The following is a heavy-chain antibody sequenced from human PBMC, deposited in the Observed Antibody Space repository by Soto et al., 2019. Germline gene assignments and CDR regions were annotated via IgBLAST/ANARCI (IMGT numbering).Heavy chain of an antibody. CDR2: IKQDGSEK. Sequence: EVQLVQSAGGLVQPGGSLRISCAASGFRFSSYWMNWVRQAPGRGLEWVASIKQDGSEKYHMDSVKGRFTISRDNTRNSLYLQMNTLRVEDTAVYYCLSTGLAVSWGQGTLVTVSS. D-gene: IGHD6-19*01. V-gene: IGHV3-7*05. CDR3: LSTGLAVS. J-gene: IGHJ4*02. CDR1: GFRFSSYW.